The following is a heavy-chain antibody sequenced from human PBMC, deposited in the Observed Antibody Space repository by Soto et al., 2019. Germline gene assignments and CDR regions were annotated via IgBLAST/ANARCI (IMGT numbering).Heavy chain of an antibody. CDR1: GFTFSHYP. V-gene: IGHV3-30-3*01. CDR3: AGGPGRVSTCGGLAV. Sequence: QVQLVESGGGVVHPGRSLRLSCAASGFTFSHYPMHWVRQAPGKGLEWVAVISFDGSTRYYADSVKGRFTISRDNSKNTPYLQINSLRAEHTGMCYGAGGPGRVSTCGGLAVWGRGTTVTVSS. D-gene: IGHD5-12*01. J-gene: IGHJ6*02. CDR2: ISFDGSTR.